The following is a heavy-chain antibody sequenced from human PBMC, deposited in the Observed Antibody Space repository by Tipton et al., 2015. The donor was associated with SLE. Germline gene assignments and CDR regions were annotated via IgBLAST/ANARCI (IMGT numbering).Heavy chain of an antibody. V-gene: IGHV4-38-2*01. CDR3: ARGIAVAAYDAFDI. CDR2: IYHSGST. Sequence: TLSLTCAVSGYSISSGYYWGWIRQPPGKGLEWIGSIYHSGSTYYNPSLKSRVTISVDTSKNQFSLKLSSVTAADTAVYYCARGIAVAAYDAFDIWGQGTMVTVSS. CDR1: GYSISSGYY. J-gene: IGHJ3*02. D-gene: IGHD6-19*01.